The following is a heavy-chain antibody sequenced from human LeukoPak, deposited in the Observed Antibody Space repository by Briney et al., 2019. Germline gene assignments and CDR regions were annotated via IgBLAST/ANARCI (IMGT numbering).Heavy chain of an antibody. CDR1: GYTFTSYW. Sequence: GESLKIYCKGSGYTFTSYWIGWVRQMPGKGLEWMGIIYPGDSDTRYSPSFQGQVTISADKSISTAYLQWSSLKASDTAMYYCARRYYYDSSGYYYNYFDYWGQGTLVTVSS. CDR2: IYPGDSDT. J-gene: IGHJ4*02. V-gene: IGHV5-51*01. D-gene: IGHD3-22*01. CDR3: ARRYYYDSSGYYYNYFDY.